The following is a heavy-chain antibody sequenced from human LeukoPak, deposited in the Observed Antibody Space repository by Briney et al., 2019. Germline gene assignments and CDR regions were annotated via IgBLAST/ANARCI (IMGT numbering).Heavy chain of an antibody. CDR2: MNPNSGNT. CDR1: GYTFTSYD. Sequence: ASVKVSCKASGYTFTSYDINWVRQATGQGLEWMGWMNPNSGNTGYAQKFQGRVTMTRNTSISTAYMELSSLRSEDTAVYYCARVTFVDIVATIYYYYYMDVWGKGTTVTVSS. D-gene: IGHD5-12*01. CDR3: ARVTFVDIVATIYYYYYMDV. V-gene: IGHV1-8*01. J-gene: IGHJ6*03.